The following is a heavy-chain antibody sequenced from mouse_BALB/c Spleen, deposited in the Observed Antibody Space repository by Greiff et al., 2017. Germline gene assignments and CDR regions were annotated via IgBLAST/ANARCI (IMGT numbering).Heavy chain of an antibody. CDR1: GFTFSNYW. J-gene: IGHJ3*01. V-gene: IGHV6-6*02. CDR3: TIRYYGYAWFAY. D-gene: IGHD1-2*01. CDR2: IRLKSNNYAT. Sequence: EVKLMESGGGLVQPGGSMKLSCVASGFTFSNYWMNWVRQSPEKGLEWVAEIRLKSNNYATHYAESVKGRFTISRDDSKSSVYLQMNNLRAEDTGIYYGTIRYYGYAWFAYWGQGTLVTVSA.